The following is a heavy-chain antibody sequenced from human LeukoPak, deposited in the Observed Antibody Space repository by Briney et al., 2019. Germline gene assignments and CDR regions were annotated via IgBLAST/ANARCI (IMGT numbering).Heavy chain of an antibody. D-gene: IGHD1-26*01. CDR3: ARHGKWELLPFDI. CDR2: IYPGDSDT. CDR1: GYSFTSYW. J-gene: IGHJ3*02. Sequence: GESVKISCKGSGYSFTSYWIGWVRQMPGKGLEWMGIIYPGDSDTRYSPSFQGQVTISADKSISTAYLQWSSLKASDTAMYYCARHGKWELLPFDIWGQGTMVTVSS. V-gene: IGHV5-51*01.